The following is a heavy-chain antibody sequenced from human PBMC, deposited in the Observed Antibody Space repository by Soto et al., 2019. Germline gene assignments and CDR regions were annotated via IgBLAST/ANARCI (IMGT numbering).Heavy chain of an antibody. CDR3: ARQVLLAGFDY. CDR1: GYSFTNYW. J-gene: IGHJ4*02. CDR2: IYPGDSDT. Sequence: PGESLKISCKGSGYSFTNYWIGWVRQKPGKGLEWVAIIYPGDSDTRYSPSFQGQVTISADKSISTAYLQWSSLKASDTAMYYCARQVLLAGFDYWGQGTLVTVSS. D-gene: IGHD3-10*01. V-gene: IGHV5-51*01.